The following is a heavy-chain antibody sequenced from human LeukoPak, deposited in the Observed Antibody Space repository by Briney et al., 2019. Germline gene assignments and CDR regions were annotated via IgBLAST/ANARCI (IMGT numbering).Heavy chain of an antibody. CDR1: GFLFSSYA. V-gene: IGHV3-23*01. D-gene: IGHD2-8*01. CDR3: AKDWACINDVWQGDFDY. CDR2: ISGSGGST. Sequence: PGGSLRLSYAACGFLFSSYAMIWRRQAPGKGLEWVSTISGSGGSTYYADSVKGRFTISRDNSKNTVYLQMNSLKAEDTAVYYCAKDWACINDVWQGDFDYWGQGTLVTVSS. J-gene: IGHJ4*02.